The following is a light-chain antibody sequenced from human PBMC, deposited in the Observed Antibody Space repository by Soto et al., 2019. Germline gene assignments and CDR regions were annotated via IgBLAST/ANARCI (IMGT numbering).Light chain of an antibody. CDR2: DAS. J-gene: IGKJ5*01. V-gene: IGKV3-11*01. Sequence: EIVLTQSPATLSLSPGERATVSCRASQSVSSHLAWYQQKRGQAPRLLIYDASSRATGIPARFSGSGSGTDFTITISSLEPEDFAVYYCQQGGNWPLTFGQGTRRES. CDR3: QQGGNWPLT. CDR1: QSVSSH.